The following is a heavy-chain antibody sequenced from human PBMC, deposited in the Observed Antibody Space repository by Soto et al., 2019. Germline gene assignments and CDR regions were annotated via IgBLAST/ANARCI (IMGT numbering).Heavy chain of an antibody. Sequence: QITLKESGPTLVKPTQTLTLTCTFSGFSLSTSGVSVGWIRQPPGKALEWLGLIYWDDDKRYSPSLKTRLTIPKHSSKNHIALTMTNMDPVDTGTYYCPHKVGEFEYWGQGTLVTVSS. CDR2: IYWDDDK. D-gene: IGHD3-16*01. V-gene: IGHV2-5*02. CDR1: GFSLSTSGVS. J-gene: IGHJ4*02. CDR3: PHKVGEFEY.